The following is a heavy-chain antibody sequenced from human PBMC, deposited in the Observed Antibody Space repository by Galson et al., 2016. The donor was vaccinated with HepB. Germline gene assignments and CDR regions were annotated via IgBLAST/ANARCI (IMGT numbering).Heavy chain of an antibody. CDR2: IYYSGTT. CDR1: GGSISRGAFY. J-gene: IGHJ4*02. V-gene: IGHV4-30-4*01. CDR3: ARGWLASGTYYSPGE. D-gene: IGHD3-10*01. Sequence: TLSLTCTVSGGSISRGAFYWSWIRQPPGKGLEWIGYIYYSGTTYYNPSLQSRLTMSVDTSENQFSLMLTSVTAADTAVYYCARGWLASGTYYSPGEWGQGTLVTVSS.